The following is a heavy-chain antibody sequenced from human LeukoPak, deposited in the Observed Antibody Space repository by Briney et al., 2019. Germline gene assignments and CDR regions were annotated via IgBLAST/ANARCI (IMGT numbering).Heavy chain of an antibody. V-gene: IGHV4-61*02. Sequence: PSETLSLTCTVSGGSTSSGSYYWSWIRQPAGKGLEWIGRIYTSGSTNYNPSLKSRVTISVDTSKNQFSLKLSSVTAADTAVYYCARASWGIAAALDYWGQGTLVTVSS. CDR1: GGSTSSGSYY. J-gene: IGHJ4*02. D-gene: IGHD6-13*01. CDR2: IYTSGST. CDR3: ARASWGIAAALDY.